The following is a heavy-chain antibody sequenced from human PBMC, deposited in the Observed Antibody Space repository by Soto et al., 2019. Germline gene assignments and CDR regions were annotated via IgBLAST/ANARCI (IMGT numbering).Heavy chain of an antibody. CDR2: IKSKTDGGTI. D-gene: IGHD5-12*01. CDR3: TTDSGYRRSAPFLAF. Sequence: GKGLEWVGRIKSKTDGGTIDNAAPVKGRFTVSRDDSKNTLYLQMNSLKTEDTAVFFCTTDSGYRRSAPFLAFRVHGTPVPVSS. V-gene: IGHV3-15*07. J-gene: IGHJ4*01.